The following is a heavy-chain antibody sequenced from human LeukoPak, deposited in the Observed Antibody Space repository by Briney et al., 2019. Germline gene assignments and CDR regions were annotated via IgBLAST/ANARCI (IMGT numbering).Heavy chain of an antibody. Sequence: ASVKVSCKTSGYIFTSYGISWVRQAPGQGLEWMGWISGYNGNTNYAQKLQGRVTMTTDTSTTTAYMELSSLRSVDTAVYYCARVESWEHSGSSQDAFDIWGQGIMVTVSS. CDR1: GYIFTSYG. CDR2: ISGYNGNT. V-gene: IGHV1-18*01. J-gene: IGHJ3*02. CDR3: ARVESWEHSGSSQDAFDI. D-gene: IGHD1-26*01.